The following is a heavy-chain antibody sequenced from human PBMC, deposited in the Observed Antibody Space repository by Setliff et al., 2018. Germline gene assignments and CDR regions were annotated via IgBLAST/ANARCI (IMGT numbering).Heavy chain of an antibody. CDR2: FYDSRGDT. Sequence: GGSLRLSCAASGFAFSTYAVSWVRQAPGKGLEWVSIFYDSRGDTYYADSVKGRFTVSKDNSKNTLYLQMTSLRAEDTAVYYCAKPQLELRWGFESWGQGTLVTVS. CDR3: AKPQLELRWGFES. V-gene: IGHV3-23*03. J-gene: IGHJ4*02. CDR1: GFAFSTYA. D-gene: IGHD1-7*01.